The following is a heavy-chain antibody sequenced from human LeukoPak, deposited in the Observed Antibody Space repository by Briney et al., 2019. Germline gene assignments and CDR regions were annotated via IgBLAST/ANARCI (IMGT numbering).Heavy chain of an antibody. CDR3: ARDLAAVPGPRMDV. Sequence: GGSLRLSCAASGFSFSTYWMSWVRQAPGKGLEWVALINPDGTERYYVDSVKGRFTISRDNAKNSLDLQMDSLRAEDRAMYSCARDLAAVPGPRMDVWGQGTTVTVSS. CDR1: GFSFSTYW. J-gene: IGHJ6*02. D-gene: IGHD6-19*01. CDR2: INPDGTER. V-gene: IGHV3-7*03.